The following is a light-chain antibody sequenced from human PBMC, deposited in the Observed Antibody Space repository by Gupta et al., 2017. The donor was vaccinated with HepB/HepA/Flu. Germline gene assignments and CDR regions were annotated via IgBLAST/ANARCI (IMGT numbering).Light chain of an antibody. J-gene: IGKJ2*04. CDR2: DAS. V-gene: IGKV3-11*01. CDR1: QSVSSY. CDR3: QQRSNWPLMCS. Sequence: IVLTQSPATLSLSPGERATLSCRASQSVSSYLAWYQQKPGQAPRLLIYDASNRATGIPARFSGSGSGTDFTLTISSLEPEDFAVYYCQQRSNWPLMCSFGQGTKLEIK.